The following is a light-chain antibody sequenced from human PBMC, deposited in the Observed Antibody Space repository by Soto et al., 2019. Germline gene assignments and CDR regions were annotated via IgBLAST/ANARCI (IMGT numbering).Light chain of an antibody. CDR1: QSVNSY. V-gene: IGKV3-11*01. CDR3: QQRSNWPRT. CDR2: DAS. Sequence: ETLLTQSPVTLSLSPGERATLSCRASQSVNSYLAWYQQKPGQAPRLLIYDASNRATGIPARFSGSGYGTDLTLTISGLEPEDFAVYYCQQRSNWPRTFGQGTKVDIK. J-gene: IGKJ1*01.